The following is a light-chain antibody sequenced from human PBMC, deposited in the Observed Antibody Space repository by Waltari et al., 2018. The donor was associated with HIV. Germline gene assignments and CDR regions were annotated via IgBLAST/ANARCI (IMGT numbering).Light chain of an antibody. CDR1: QSVLYSSNNKNY. Sequence: DIEIAQSPDSLVVSLGGRATINRKASQSVLYSSNNKNYLAWYQQKPGQPPKVLNYYASTRVSGVPDRFSGSGSGADFTLTISSLQAEDVAVYYCQQYYGPPLTFGQGTRLEIK. CDR2: YAS. V-gene: IGKV4-1*01. CDR3: QQYYGPPLT. J-gene: IGKJ5*01.